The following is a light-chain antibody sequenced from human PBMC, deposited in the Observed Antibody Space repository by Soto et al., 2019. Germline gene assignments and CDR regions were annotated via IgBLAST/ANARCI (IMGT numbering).Light chain of an antibody. Sequence: QSALTQPASVSGSPRQSITISCTGTSSDVGGYNYVSWYQQHPGKAPKLMIYDVSNRPSGVYDRFSGSKSGNTASLTISGLQAEDEADYYCSSYTSSYTYVFGTGTKLTVL. CDR2: DVS. V-gene: IGLV2-14*03. CDR1: SSDVGGYNY. CDR3: SSYTSSYTYV. J-gene: IGLJ1*01.